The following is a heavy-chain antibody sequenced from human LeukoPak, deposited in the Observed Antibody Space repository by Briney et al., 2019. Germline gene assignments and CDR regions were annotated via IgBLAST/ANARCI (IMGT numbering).Heavy chain of an antibody. J-gene: IGHJ3*02. D-gene: IGHD3/OR15-3a*01. V-gene: IGHV1-46*01. CDR3: ARGGGTGDAFDI. Sequence: GASVKVSCKASGYTFTSYYMHWVRQAPGQGLEWMGIINPSGGSTSYAQKFQGRVTMTRDMSTSTDYMELSSLRSEDTAVYYCARGGGTGDAFDIWGQGTMVTVSS. CDR2: INPSGGST. CDR1: GYTFTSYY.